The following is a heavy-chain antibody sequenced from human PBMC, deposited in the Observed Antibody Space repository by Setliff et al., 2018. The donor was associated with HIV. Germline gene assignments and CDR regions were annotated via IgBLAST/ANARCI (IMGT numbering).Heavy chain of an antibody. CDR1: GGSFSGYY. CDR3: ARHYNVNYYVRKDFDY. D-gene: IGHD1-26*01. J-gene: IGHJ4*02. V-gene: IGHV4-39*01. CDR2: IYYSGST. Sequence: SETLSLTCAVYGGSFSGYYWGWVRQPPGKGLEWIGSIYYSGSTYYNPSLKSRLTISVDTSRNQFSLKLSSLTAADTAVYYCARHYNVNYYVRKDFDYWGQGILVTVSS.